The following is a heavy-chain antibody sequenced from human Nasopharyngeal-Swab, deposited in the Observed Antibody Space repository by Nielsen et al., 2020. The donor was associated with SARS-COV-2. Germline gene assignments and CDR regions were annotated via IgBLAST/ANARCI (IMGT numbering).Heavy chain of an antibody. CDR1: GYSFTSYW. CDR3: ARHDYSNYNWFDP. D-gene: IGHD4-11*01. Sequence: GGSLRLSCKGSGYSFTSYWISWVRQMPGKGLEWMGRIDPSDSYTNYSPSFRGHVTISADKSISTAYLQWSSLKASDTAMYYCARHDYSNYNWFDPWGQGTLVTVSS. CDR2: IDPSDSYT. V-gene: IGHV5-10-1*01. J-gene: IGHJ5*02.